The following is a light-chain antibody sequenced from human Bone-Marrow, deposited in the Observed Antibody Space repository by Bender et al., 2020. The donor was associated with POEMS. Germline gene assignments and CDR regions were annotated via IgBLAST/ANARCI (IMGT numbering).Light chain of an antibody. Sequence: SYVLTQSPSVSVAPGQTARITCGGDNIGSKSVHWYQQKPGQAPILVVYDDRDRPSGIPERFSGSSSGDTATLTISRVEAGDEADYYCQVWDSTSHHVVFGGGTKLTVL. CDR1: NIGSKS. V-gene: IGLV3-21*02. J-gene: IGLJ2*01. CDR3: QVWDSTSHHVV. CDR2: DDR.